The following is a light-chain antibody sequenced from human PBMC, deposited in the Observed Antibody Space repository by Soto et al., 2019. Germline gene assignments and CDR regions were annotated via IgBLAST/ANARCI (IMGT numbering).Light chain of an antibody. V-gene: IGLV2-14*03. CDR1: SSDVGGHNY. Sequence: HSVLTQPASVSGSPGQSITISCTGTSSDVGGHNYVSWYQHHPGKAPKLMIFDVSNRPSGVSNRFSGSKSGNTASLTISGLQPEDEADYYCSSYTTSNTRQIVFGTGPKVTVL. J-gene: IGLJ1*01. CDR3: SSYTTSNTRQIV. CDR2: DVS.